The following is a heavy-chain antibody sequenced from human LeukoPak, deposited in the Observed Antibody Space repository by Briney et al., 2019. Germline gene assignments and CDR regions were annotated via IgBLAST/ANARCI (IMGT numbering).Heavy chain of an antibody. CDR1: GFTFSSYA. J-gene: IGHJ3*02. CDR3: AKDPGIVGAIAQGDAFDI. CDR2: ISGSGGST. V-gene: IGHV3-23*01. D-gene: IGHD1-26*01. Sequence: GGSLRLSCAASGFTFSSYAMSWVRQAPGKGLEWVSAISGSGGSTYYADSVKGRFTISRDNSKTTLYLQMNSLRAEDTAVYYCAKDPGIVGAIAQGDAFDIWGQGTMVTVSS.